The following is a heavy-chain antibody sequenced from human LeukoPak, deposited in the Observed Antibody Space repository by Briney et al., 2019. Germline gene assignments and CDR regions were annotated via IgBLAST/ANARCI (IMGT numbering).Heavy chain of an antibody. V-gene: IGHV3-11*04. J-gene: IGHJ4*02. CDR2: ISSSGSTI. Sequence: PGGSLRLSCAASGFTFSDYYMSWIRQAPGKGLEWVSYISSSGSTIYYADSVKGRFTISRDNAKNSLYLQVNSLRAEDTAVCYCARDPTYDSSGYWDYWGQGTLVTVSS. D-gene: IGHD3-22*01. CDR3: ARDPTYDSSGYWDY. CDR1: GFTFSDYY.